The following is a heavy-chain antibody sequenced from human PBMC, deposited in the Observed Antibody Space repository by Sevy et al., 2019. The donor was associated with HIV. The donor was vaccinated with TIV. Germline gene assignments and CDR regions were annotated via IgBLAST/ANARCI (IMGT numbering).Heavy chain of an antibody. CDR1: GFTFSSYW. D-gene: IGHD3-9*01. Sequence: GGSLRLSCAASGFTFSSYWMSWVRQAPGKGLEWVANIKQDGSEKYYVDSVKGRFTISRDNAKNSLYLQMNSLRAEDTAVYYCARDRSWGPHWLFDYWGQGTLVTVSS. J-gene: IGHJ4*02. V-gene: IGHV3-7*01. CDR2: IKQDGSEK. CDR3: ARDRSWGPHWLFDY.